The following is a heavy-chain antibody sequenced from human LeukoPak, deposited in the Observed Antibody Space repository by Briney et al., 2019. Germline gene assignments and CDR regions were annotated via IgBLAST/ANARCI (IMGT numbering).Heavy chain of an antibody. V-gene: IGHV3-53*01. CDR1: VSANY. CDR2: IYNGDTT. D-gene: IGHD2-15*01. Sequence: PGGSLRLSCAVSANYMNWVRQAPGKGLEWVSIIYNGDTTYYADSVKGRFTISRDNSRNTLYLQMNSLRAEDTAVYYCARCRYRQIYYFDYWGQGTLVTVSS. J-gene: IGHJ4*02. CDR3: ARCRYRQIYYFDY.